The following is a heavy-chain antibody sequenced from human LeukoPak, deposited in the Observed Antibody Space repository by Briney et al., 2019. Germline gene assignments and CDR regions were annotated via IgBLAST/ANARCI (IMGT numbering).Heavy chain of an antibody. CDR3: AKGTSYDFWSGYYYFDY. Sequence: GGSLRLSCAASGFTFSCYAMSWVRQAPGKGLEWVSAISGSGGSTYYADSVKGRFTISRDNSKNTLYLQMNSLRAEDTAVYYCAKGTSYDFWSGYYYFDYWGQGTLVTVSS. J-gene: IGHJ4*02. D-gene: IGHD3-3*01. CDR2: ISGSGGST. CDR1: GFTFSCYA. V-gene: IGHV3-23*01.